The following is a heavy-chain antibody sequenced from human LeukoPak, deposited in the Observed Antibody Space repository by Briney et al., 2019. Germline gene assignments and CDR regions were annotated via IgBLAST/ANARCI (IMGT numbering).Heavy chain of an antibody. J-gene: IGHJ6*03. CDR3: ARACSGGSCYPGRHYYYYYYMDV. V-gene: IGHV4-34*01. CDR1: GGSFSGYY. D-gene: IGHD2-15*01. Sequence: SETLSLTCAVYGGSFSGYYWSWIRQPPGKGLEWIGEINHSGSTNYNPSLKSRVTISVDTSKNQFSLKLSSATAADTAVYYCARACSGGSCYPGRHYYYYYYMDVWGKGTTVTISS. CDR2: INHSGST.